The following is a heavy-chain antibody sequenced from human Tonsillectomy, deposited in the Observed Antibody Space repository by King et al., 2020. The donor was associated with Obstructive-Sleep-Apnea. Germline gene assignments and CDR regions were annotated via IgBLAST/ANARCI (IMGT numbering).Heavy chain of an antibody. CDR2: IRGSGGST. CDR1: GFTFSSYA. V-gene: IGHV3-23*04. J-gene: IGHJ5*02. D-gene: IGHD3-9*01. CDR3: AKDLISRYDILTGYYGFDP. Sequence: VQLVESGGGLVQPGGSLRLSGAASGFTFSSYAMNWVRQAPGKGLEWVSAIRGSGGSTYYADSVKGRFTISRDNSENTRYLQMNRLRAEDTAVYYCAKDLISRYDILTGYYGFDPWGQGTLVTVSS.